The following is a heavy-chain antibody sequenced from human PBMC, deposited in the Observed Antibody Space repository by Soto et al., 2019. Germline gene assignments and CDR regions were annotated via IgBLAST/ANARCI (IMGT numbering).Heavy chain of an antibody. CDR1: GFTFSSYS. CDR3: ARELAPARVTFYYYYGMDV. V-gene: IGHV3-21*01. Sequence: GGSLRLSCAASGFTFSSYSMNWVRQAPGKGLEWVSSISSSSSYIYYADSVKGRFTISRDNAKNSLYLQMNSLRAEDTAVYYCARELAPARVTFYYYYGMDVWGQGTTVTVSS. D-gene: IGHD5-18*01. CDR2: ISSSSSYI. J-gene: IGHJ6*02.